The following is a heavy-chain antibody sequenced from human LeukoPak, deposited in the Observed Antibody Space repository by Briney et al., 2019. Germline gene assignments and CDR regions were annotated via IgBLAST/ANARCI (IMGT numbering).Heavy chain of an antibody. D-gene: IGHD2-2*01. Sequence: PSETLSLTCTVSGGSISSSSYYWGWIRQPPGKGLEWIGSIYYSGSTYYNPSLKSRVTISVDTSKNQFSLKLSSVTAADTAVYYCARAAFIVVVPAARAWFDPWGQGTLVTVSS. V-gene: IGHV4-39*07. CDR1: GGSISSSSYY. CDR2: IYYSGST. J-gene: IGHJ5*02. CDR3: ARAAFIVVVPAARAWFDP.